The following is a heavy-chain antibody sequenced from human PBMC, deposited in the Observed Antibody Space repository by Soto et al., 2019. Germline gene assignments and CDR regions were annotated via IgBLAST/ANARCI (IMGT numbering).Heavy chain of an antibody. D-gene: IGHD3-3*01. CDR1: GFTFSTYA. CDR2: ISASGGTT. CDR3: AKAQFSSGYANQDFLDF. V-gene: IGHV3-23*01. Sequence: GGSLRLSCAASGFTFSTYAMTWVRQAPGKGLQWVSAISASGGTTYYADSVRGRFTISRDNDNSTLYMQMNRLRVDDTAVYFCAKAQFSSGYANQDFLDFWGQGNRVTFTS. J-gene: IGHJ4*02.